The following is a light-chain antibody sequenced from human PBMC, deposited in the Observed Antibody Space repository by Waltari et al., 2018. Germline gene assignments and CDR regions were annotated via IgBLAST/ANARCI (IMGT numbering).Light chain of an antibody. CDR3: QHYYSPPWT. J-gene: IGKJ1*01. V-gene: IGKV4-1*01. CDR2: WAS. CDR1: QSVLYSSNNKNY. Sequence: DIVMTQSPDSLAVSLGERATINRKASQSVLYSSNNKNYLAWYQQKPGQPPKLLIYWASTRESWVPDRFSGSVSGTDFTLTISSLQAEDVAVYYCQHYYSPPWTFGQGTKVEIK.